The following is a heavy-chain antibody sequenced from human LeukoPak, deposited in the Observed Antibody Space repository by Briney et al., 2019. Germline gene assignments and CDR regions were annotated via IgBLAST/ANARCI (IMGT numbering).Heavy chain of an antibody. D-gene: IGHD6-19*01. CDR1: GGSISSGGYY. Sequence: SETLSLTCTVSGGSISSGGYYWSWIRQPPGKGLEWIGEINHSGSTNYNPSLKSRVTISVDTSKNQFSLKLSSVTAADTAVYYCASNLGSSGWYYFDYWGQGTLVTVSS. J-gene: IGHJ4*02. CDR3: ASNLGSSGWYYFDY. V-gene: IGHV4-39*07. CDR2: INHSGST.